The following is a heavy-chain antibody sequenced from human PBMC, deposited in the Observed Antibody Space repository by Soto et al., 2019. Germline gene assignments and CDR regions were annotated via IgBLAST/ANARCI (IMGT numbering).Heavy chain of an antibody. CDR2: IYPGDSDT. D-gene: IGHD2-2*01. Sequence: GESLKISCKGSGYSFTSYWIGWVRQMPGKGLEWMGIIYPGDSDTRYSPSFQGQVTISADKSISPAYLQWSSLKASDTAMYYCARLTEYCSSTSCYAFDIWGQGTMVTVSS. J-gene: IGHJ3*02. V-gene: IGHV5-51*01. CDR3: ARLTEYCSSTSCYAFDI. CDR1: GYSFTSYW.